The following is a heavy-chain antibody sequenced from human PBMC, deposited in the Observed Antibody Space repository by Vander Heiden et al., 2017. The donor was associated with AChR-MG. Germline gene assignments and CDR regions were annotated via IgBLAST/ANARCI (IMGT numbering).Heavy chain of an antibody. Sequence: VHLVQSGGGLVQPGRSPRLSCAPSGFSFDPYAMHSVRQAPEKGLEWVSGISWNRGSMGYADSVKGRFTISRDNAKNSLYLQMNSLGAEDTAMYYCAKDISAASYYYYGMDVWGQGTTVTVSS. J-gene: IGHJ6*02. CDR2: ISWNRGSM. V-gene: IGHV3-9*01. CDR3: AKDISAASYYYYGMDV. D-gene: IGHD2-2*01. CDR1: GFSFDPYA.